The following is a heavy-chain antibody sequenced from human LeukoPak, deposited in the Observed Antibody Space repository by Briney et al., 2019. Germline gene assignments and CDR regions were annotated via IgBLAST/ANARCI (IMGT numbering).Heavy chain of an antibody. V-gene: IGHV3-23*01. D-gene: IGHD3-22*01. J-gene: IGHJ3*02. CDR2: ISGSGGST. Sequence: GGSLRLSCAASGFTFSSYAMSWVRQAPGKGLEWVSAISGSGGSTYYADSVKGRFTISRDNSKHALYLQMNSLRAEDTAVYYCAKSYYDSSGYYIDDAFDIWGQGTMVTVSS. CDR3: AKSYYDSSGYYIDDAFDI. CDR1: GFTFSSYA.